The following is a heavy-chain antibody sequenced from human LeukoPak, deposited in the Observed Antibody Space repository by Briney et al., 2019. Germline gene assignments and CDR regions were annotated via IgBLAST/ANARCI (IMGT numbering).Heavy chain of an antibody. CDR3: ARVGISITIFGVVPNWFDP. J-gene: IGHJ5*02. D-gene: IGHD3-3*01. V-gene: IGHV1-18*01. CDR1: GYTFTSYG. CDR2: ISAYNGNT. Sequence: ASVKVSCKASGYTFTSYGISWVRQAPGQGLEWMGWISAYNGNTNYAQKLQGRVTMTTETSTSTAYMELRSLRSDDTAVYYCARVGISITIFGVVPNWFDPWGQGTLVTVSS.